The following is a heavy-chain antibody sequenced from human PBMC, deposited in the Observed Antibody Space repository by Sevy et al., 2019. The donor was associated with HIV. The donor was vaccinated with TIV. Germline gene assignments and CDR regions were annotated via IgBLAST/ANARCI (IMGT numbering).Heavy chain of an antibody. Sequence: GGSLRLSCAASGFTFSKYSMSGVRQPPGKGLEGVSTLSFGCGEINYADSVKGRFTISRDNSTSSVYLQMNNLRPEDTAVYYCAREGCTKPHDYWGQGTLVTVSS. V-gene: IGHV3-23*01. J-gene: IGHJ4*02. CDR3: AREGCTKPHDY. CDR2: LSFGCGEI. D-gene: IGHD2-8*01. CDR1: GFTFSKYS.